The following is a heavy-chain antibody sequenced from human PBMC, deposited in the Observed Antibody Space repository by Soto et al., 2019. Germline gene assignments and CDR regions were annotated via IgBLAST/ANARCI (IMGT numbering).Heavy chain of an antibody. V-gene: IGHV3-74*01. CDR2: INSDGSST. Sequence: GGSLRLSCAASGFTFSSYWMHWVRQAPGKGLVWVSRINSDGSSTSYADSVKGRFTISRDNAKNTLYLQMNSLRAEDTAVYYCARWGGIAAARFGFDYWGQGTLVTVSS. CDR1: GFTFSSYW. CDR3: ARWGGIAAARFGFDY. D-gene: IGHD6-13*01. J-gene: IGHJ4*02.